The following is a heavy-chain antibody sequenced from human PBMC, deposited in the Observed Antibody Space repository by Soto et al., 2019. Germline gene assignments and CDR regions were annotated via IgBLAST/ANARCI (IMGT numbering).Heavy chain of an antibody. CDR3: AKEETYYYGMDV. V-gene: IGHV3-30*18. CDR1: GFTFSSYG. CDR2: ISYDGSNK. J-gene: IGHJ6*01. Sequence: QVQLVESGGGVVQPGRSLRLSCAASGFTFSSYGMHWVRQAPGKGLEWVAVISYDGSNKYYADSVKGRFTISRDNSKNTRYLQMNSLRAEDTAVYYCAKEETYYYGMDVW.